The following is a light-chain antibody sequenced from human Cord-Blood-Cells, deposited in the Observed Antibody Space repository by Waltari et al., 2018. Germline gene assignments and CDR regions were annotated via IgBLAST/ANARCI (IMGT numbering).Light chain of an antibody. V-gene: IGLV6-57*01. CDR1: SGSIASNY. Sequence: NFMLTQPHSVSESPGKTVTISCTRSSGSIASNYVQWYPQRPGSSPTTVIYEDNQRPSGVPDRFSGSIDSSSNSASLTISGLKTEDEADYYCQSYDSSNPHWVFGGGTKLTVL. CDR3: QSYDSSNPHWV. J-gene: IGLJ3*02. CDR2: EDN.